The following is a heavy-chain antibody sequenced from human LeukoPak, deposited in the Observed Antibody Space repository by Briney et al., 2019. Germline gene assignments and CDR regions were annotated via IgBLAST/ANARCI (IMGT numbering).Heavy chain of an antibody. CDR2: IYYSGST. CDR1: GGSISSYY. D-gene: IGHD3-22*01. CDR3: AREDYDSSGYHFDY. Sequence: SETLSLTCTVSGGSISSYYWSWIRQPPGKGLEWLGYIYYSGSTNYNPSLKSRVSISVDTSKNQFSLKLSSVTAADTAVYYCAREDYDSSGYHFDYWGQGTLVTVSS. J-gene: IGHJ4*02. V-gene: IGHV4-59*01.